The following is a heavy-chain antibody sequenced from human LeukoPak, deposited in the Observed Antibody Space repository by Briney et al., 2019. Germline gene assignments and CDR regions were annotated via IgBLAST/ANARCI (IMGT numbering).Heavy chain of an antibody. D-gene: IGHD3-10*01. V-gene: IGHV3-30*02. CDR2: IPYDGSNK. Sequence: GGSLRLSCAASGFTFSIYGMHWVRQAPGKGLEWVTFIPYDGSNKYYADSVKGRFTISRDNSNNTLHLQMNSLRAEDTAVYYCAKNFGYGSGTSFDYWGQGTLVTVSS. CDR1: GFTFSIYG. CDR3: AKNFGYGSGTSFDY. J-gene: IGHJ4*02.